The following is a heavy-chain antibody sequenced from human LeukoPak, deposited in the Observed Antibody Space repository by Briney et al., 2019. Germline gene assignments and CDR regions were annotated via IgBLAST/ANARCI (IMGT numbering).Heavy chain of an antibody. V-gene: IGHV3-21*01. J-gene: IGHJ4*02. CDR2: ITSSSSYI. CDR1: GFTFSRYS. CDR3: ARDKDQYSGYDSGLFDY. Sequence: GGSLRLSCAASGFTFSRYSMNWVRQAPGKGLEWVSSITSSSSYIYYADSVKGRFTISRDNAKNSLYLQMNGLRAEDTALYYCARDKDQYSGYDSGLFDYWGQGTLVTVSS. D-gene: IGHD5-12*01.